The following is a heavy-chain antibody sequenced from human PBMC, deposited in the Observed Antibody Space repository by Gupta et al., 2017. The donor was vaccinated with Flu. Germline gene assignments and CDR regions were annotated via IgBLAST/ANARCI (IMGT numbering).Heavy chain of an antibody. CDR3: ALLPSGNDIDN. CDR1: YTFTNYY. V-gene: IGHV1-46*01. D-gene: IGHD1-1*01. CDR2: INPSTGST. Sequence: YTFTNYYIYRVRQGPGQGLEWMGRINPSTGSTTYAQRFQGRLAMTRDTSTRTIYMDLSRLTTDDTAVYYWALLPSGNDIDNWGQGTLVSVSS. J-gene: IGHJ4*02.